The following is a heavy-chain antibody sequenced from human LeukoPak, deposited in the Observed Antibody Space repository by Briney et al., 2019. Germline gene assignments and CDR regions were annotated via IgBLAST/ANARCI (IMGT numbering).Heavy chain of an antibody. CDR2: INLDGTEE. V-gene: IGHV3-7*01. J-gene: IGHJ4*02. CDR1: GFNFRTYW. D-gene: IGHD3/OR15-3a*01. CDR3: ASGRHDFLH. Sequence: GGSLRLSCAASGFNFRTYWMTWVRQAPGEGLEWVANINLDGTEEHYVDSSLKGRFTISRDNAKNSLYLQMTSLRVEDTAVYYCASGRHDFLHWGQGTLVTVSS.